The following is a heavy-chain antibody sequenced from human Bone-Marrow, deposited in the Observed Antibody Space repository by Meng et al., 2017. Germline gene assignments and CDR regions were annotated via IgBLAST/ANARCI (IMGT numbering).Heavy chain of an antibody. J-gene: IGHJ3*02. V-gene: IGHV4-61*02. D-gene: IGHD3-10*01. CDR1: GGSISSGSYY. Sequence: SCTVSGGSISSGSYYWSWIRQPAGKGLEWIGRIYTSGSTNYNPSLKSRVTISVDTSKNQFSLKLSSVTAADTAVYYCARALITMVRGVLQNDAFDIWGQGTMVTVSS. CDR3: ARALITMVRGVLQNDAFDI. CDR2: IYTSGST.